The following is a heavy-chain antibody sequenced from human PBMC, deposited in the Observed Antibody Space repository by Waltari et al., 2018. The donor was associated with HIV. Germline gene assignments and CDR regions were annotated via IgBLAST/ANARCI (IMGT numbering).Heavy chain of an antibody. J-gene: IGHJ4*02. CDR3: ASLYNYVWGSPPPFDY. Sequence: EVQLLESGGGLVQPGGSLRVSCAASGFTFSSCGMDWVRQAPGKGLVWVSRINSDGSSTNYADSVKGRFTSSRDNAKNTVYLQMNSLRAEDTALYYCASLYNYVWGSPPPFDYWGQGTLVTVSS. CDR2: INSDGSST. CDR1: GFTFSSCG. V-gene: IGHV3-74*01. D-gene: IGHD3-16*01.